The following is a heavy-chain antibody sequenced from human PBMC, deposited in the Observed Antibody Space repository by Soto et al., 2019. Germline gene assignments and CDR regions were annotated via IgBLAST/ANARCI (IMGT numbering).Heavy chain of an antibody. CDR2: ISAYNGNT. J-gene: IGHJ5*02. V-gene: IGHV1-18*01. D-gene: IGHD1-26*01. Sequence: QVQLVQSGAEVKKPGASVKVSCKASGYTFTSYGISWVRQAPGQGLEWMGWISAYNGNTNYAQKLQGRVTMTTDTATSTAYMELRSLRSDDTAVYYCARRNELSGCSGPGPRYNWFDPWGQGTLVTVSS. CDR1: GYTFTSYG. CDR3: ARRNELSGCSGPGPRYNWFDP.